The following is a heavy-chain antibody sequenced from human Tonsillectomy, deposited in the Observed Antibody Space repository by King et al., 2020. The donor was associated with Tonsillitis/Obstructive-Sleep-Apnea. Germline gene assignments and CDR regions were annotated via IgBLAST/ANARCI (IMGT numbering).Heavy chain of an antibody. Sequence: QLVQYGAEVKKPGESLKISCKGSGYSFTTDWIGWVRQMPGKGLEWMGIIYPGDSDTRYSPSFQGQVTISADKSISTAYLQWSSLKASDTAIYYCAKRVAGYCSSTSCPDAFDIWGQGTMVTVSS. J-gene: IGHJ3*02. CDR2: IYPGDSDT. V-gene: IGHV5-51*01. D-gene: IGHD2-2*01. CDR3: AKRVAGYCSSTSCPDAFDI. CDR1: GYSFTTDW.